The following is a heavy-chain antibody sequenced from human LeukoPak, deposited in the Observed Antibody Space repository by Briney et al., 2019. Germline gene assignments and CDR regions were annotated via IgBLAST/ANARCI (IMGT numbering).Heavy chain of an antibody. V-gene: IGHV1-3*01. CDR1: GYTFTSYA. CDR3: VRSGGSSWYALFDY. J-gene: IGHJ4*02. Sequence: PGGSLRLSCVASGYTFTSYAMHWVRQAPGQRLEWMGWINAGNGNTKYSQKFQGRVTITRDTSASTAYMELSSLRSEDTAVYYCVRSGGSSWYALFDYWGQGTLITVSS. D-gene: IGHD6-13*01. CDR2: INAGNGNT.